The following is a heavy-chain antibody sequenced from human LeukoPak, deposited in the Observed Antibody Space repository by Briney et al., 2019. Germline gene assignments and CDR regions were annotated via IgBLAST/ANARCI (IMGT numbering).Heavy chain of an antibody. Sequence: SETLSLTCTVSGGSISSYYWNWLRQPPGKGLEWIGYISYSGSTNYNPSLKSRVTISVDTSKNQFSLKLSSVTAADTAVYYCARGGSADYWGQGTLVTVSS. D-gene: IGHD3-16*01. CDR1: GGSISSYY. CDR3: ARGGSADY. CDR2: ISYSGST. V-gene: IGHV4-59*01. J-gene: IGHJ4*02.